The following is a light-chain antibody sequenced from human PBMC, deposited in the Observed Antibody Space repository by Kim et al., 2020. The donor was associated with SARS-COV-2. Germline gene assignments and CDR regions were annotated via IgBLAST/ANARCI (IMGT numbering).Light chain of an antibody. J-gene: IGLJ3*02. CDR2: RYN. CDR1: ASNIGSND. CDR3: AAWDDSLNGLV. V-gene: IGLV1-47*01. Sequence: GRTVTISCSGSASNIGSNDVWWYQPLPETAPNLLIYRYNQRPSGVPDRFSGSKSGTSGSLASSGLRPEDEADYYCAAWDDSLNGLVFGGGTKLTV.